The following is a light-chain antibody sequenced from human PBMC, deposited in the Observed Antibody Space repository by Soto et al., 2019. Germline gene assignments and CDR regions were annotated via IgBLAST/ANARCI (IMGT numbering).Light chain of an antibody. Sequence: NFMLTQPQSVSESPGKTVTPSCTRSSGTIASFYVQWYQQRPGSAPTTVIFEDNRRPSGVPDRFSGSIDSSSNSASLTISGLQTEDEADYYCQSYDTTNHVVFGGGTKVTVL. CDR3: QSYDTTNHVV. CDR2: EDN. J-gene: IGLJ2*01. CDR1: SGTIASFY. V-gene: IGLV6-57*04.